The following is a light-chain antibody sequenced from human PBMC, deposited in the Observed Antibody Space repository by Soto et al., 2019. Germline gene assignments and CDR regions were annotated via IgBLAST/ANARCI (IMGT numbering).Light chain of an antibody. CDR1: QDINKF. J-gene: IGKJ2*01. CDR2: SAS. CDR3: HQRKTYPYT. V-gene: IGKV1-9*01. Sequence: IQLTQSPSSLSASVGDRVTLTCRASQDINKFLAWFQQTPGKAPKLLVYSASTLHSGVPSRFSGSGSGTDFALTISRLQPEDFATYYSHQRKTYPYTFGPGTRLDIK.